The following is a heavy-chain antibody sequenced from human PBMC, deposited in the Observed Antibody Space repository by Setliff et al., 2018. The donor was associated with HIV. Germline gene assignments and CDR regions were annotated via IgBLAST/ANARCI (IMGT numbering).Heavy chain of an antibody. D-gene: IGHD7-27*01. Sequence: GESLKISCKGSGYSFTSYWIGWVRQMPGKGLEWMGIVYPGDSNTRYSPSFQGQVTISVDRSKNQFSLKLTSVSAADTAMYYCAKDLTWGFPYWGQGMLVTVSS. CDR3: AKDLTWGFPY. J-gene: IGHJ4*01. CDR1: GYSFTSYW. CDR2: VYPGDSNT. V-gene: IGHV5-51*01.